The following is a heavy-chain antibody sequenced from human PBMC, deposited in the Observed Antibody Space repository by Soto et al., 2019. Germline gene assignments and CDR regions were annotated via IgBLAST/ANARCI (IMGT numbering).Heavy chain of an antibody. J-gene: IGHJ5*01. CDR3: AKDHAREQFVRGENWFDS. Sequence: EMQLLESGGGLVQPGASLRLSCTASGFTFTNYAMSWARQAPGKGLEWVSTISGSGVRTYYADSVKGRFTISRDNSKNTLDLQINSLRAEDTAIYYCAKDHAREQFVRGENWFDSWGQGTLVTVSS. CDR2: ISGSGVRT. D-gene: IGHD6-6*01. V-gene: IGHV3-23*01. CDR1: GFTFTNYA.